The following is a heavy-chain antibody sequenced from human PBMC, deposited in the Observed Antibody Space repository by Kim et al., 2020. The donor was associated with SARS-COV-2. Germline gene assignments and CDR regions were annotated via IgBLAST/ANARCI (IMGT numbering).Heavy chain of an antibody. V-gene: IGHV3-11*04. CDR3: ARGGGPLDFDY. D-gene: IGHD5-12*01. J-gene: IGHJ4*02. Sequence: AQGRYTISQDNDKNALYLQMSSRRAEDTALYYCARGGGPLDFDYWGQGTLVTVSS.